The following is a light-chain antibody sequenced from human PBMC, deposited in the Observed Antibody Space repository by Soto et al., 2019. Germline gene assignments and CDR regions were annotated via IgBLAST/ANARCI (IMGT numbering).Light chain of an antibody. CDR2: TAS. V-gene: IGKV1-9*01. J-gene: IGKJ2*01. CDR1: QSISSY. CDR3: QQYNSYLYT. Sequence: DIHFTQSPSFLSASVGDRVTITCRASQSISSYLAWYQQNPGKAPKLLIYTASSLESGVPSRFSGSGSGTEFTLTISSLQPDDFATYYCQQYNSYLYTFGQGTKVDIK.